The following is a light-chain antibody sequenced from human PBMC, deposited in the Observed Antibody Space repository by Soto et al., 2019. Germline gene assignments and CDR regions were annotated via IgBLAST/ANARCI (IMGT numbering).Light chain of an antibody. V-gene: IGKV3-20*01. Sequence: EIVLTQSPDTLSLAPGETATLSCMASQTVSSNYLAWCQQRHGQAPRLLIYGASTRAAGIPDRFSGSGYGTDFNLTITRLETEDSAVYFCQQYTGPPTTFGQGTRLEIK. CDR3: QQYTGPPTT. CDR1: QTVSSNY. CDR2: GAS. J-gene: IGKJ5*01.